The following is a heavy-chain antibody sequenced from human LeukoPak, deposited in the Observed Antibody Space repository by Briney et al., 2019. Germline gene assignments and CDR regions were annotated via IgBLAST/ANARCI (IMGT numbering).Heavy chain of an antibody. D-gene: IGHD3-10*01. Sequence: ASVKVSCKASGYSFTGYYLHWVRQDPGQGLEWMGWINPNSGGTNYAQKFQGRVTMTRDTSISTAYMEVNRLISDDTAVYFCARVGSGRSYWGQGTLVTVSS. CDR2: INPNSGGT. CDR1: GYSFTGYY. J-gene: IGHJ4*02. V-gene: IGHV1-2*02. CDR3: ARVGSGRSY.